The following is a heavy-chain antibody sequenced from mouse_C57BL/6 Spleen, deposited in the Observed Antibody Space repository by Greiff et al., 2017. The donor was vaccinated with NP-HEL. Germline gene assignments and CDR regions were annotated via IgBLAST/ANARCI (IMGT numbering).Heavy chain of an antibody. D-gene: IGHD1-1*01. V-gene: IGHV5-4*01. CDR2: ISDGGSYT. CDR1: GFTFSSYA. J-gene: IGHJ4*01. Sequence: EVKLEESGGGLVKPGGSLKLSCAASGFTFSSYAMSWVRQTPEKRLEWVATISDGGSYTYYPDNVKGRFTISRDNAKNNLYLQMSHLKSEDTAMYYCARDYGGTTVVRGYYAMDYWGQGTSVTVSS. CDR3: ARDYGGTTVVRGYYAMDY.